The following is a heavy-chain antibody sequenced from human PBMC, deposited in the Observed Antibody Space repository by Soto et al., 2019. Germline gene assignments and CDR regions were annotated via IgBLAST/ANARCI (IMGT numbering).Heavy chain of an antibody. D-gene: IGHD2-15*01. J-gene: IGHJ5*02. CDR3: ASQFFQLGYCSGGSCYSESTDSNWFDP. CDR1: GGSISSYY. CDR2: IYYSGGT. V-gene: IGHV4-59*08. Sequence: QVQLQESGPGLVKPSETLSLTCTVSGGSISSYYWSWIRQPPGKGLEWIGYIYYSGGTNYNPSLKSRVTISVDTSKNQFSLKLSSVTAADTAVYYCASQFFQLGYCSGGSCYSESTDSNWFDPWGQGTLVTVSS.